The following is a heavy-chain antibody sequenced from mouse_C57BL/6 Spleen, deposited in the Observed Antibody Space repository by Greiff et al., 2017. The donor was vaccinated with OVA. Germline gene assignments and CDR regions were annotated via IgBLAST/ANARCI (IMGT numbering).Heavy chain of an antibody. CDR2: ISDGGSYT. CDR1: GFTFSSYA. J-gene: IGHJ2*01. V-gene: IGHV5-4*03. Sequence: EVKLMESGGGLVKPGGSLKLSCAASGFTFSSYAMSWVRQTPEKRLEWVATISDGGSYTYYPDNVKGRFTISRDNAKNNLYLQMSHLKSEDTAMYYCARVYYGSSYPFDYWGQGTTLTVSS. D-gene: IGHD1-1*01. CDR3: ARVYYGSSYPFDY.